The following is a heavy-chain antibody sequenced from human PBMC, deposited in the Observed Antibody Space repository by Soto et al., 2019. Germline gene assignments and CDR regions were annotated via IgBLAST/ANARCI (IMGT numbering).Heavy chain of an antibody. CDR3: ARPAGTTYNAFDI. D-gene: IGHD1-7*01. CDR1: GSSFTSYW. V-gene: IGHV5-51*01. Sequence: GESLKISCKGSGSSFTSYWIGWVRPMPGKGLEWVGIIYPGDSETRSSTSFQGQVTISADKSISTAYLQWSSLKASDTAMYYCARPAGTTYNAFDIWGQGTMVTVSS. J-gene: IGHJ3*02. CDR2: IYPGDSET.